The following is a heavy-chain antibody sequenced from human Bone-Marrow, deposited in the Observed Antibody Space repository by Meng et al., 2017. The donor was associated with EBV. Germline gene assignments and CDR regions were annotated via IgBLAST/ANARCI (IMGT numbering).Heavy chain of an antibody. Sequence: QGQLQEAGPGLVKLSGTLSLTCAVSGGSINSSNCCVWVRQPPGKGLGCIGEIYHSGGTNPSLQSRVTISVDKAKNHFSLKLRSVTAADTAVYYCARNLLALAVNEDYFDFWGQGSLVTVSS. J-gene: IGHJ4*02. V-gene: IGHV4-4*02. CDR1: GGSINSSNC. D-gene: IGHD6-19*01. CDR2: IYHSGGT. CDR3: ARNLLALAVNEDYFDF.